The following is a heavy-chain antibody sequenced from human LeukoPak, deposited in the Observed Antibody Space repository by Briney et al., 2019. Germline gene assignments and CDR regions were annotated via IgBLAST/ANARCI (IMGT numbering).Heavy chain of an antibody. D-gene: IGHD4-17*01. Sequence: SETLSLTCTVSGGSISSYYWSWIRQPPGKGLEWIGYIYYSGSTNYNPPLKSRVTISVDTSKNQFSLKLSSVTAADPAVYYCARVHYDYYYYGVDVWGQGTTVTVSS. J-gene: IGHJ6*02. V-gene: IGHV4-59*08. CDR1: GGSISSYY. CDR2: IYYSGST. CDR3: ARVHYDYYYYGVDV.